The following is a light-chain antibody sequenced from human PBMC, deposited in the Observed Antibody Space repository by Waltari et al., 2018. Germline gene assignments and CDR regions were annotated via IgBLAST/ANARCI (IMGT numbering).Light chain of an antibody. V-gene: IGLV10-54*04. CDR1: SKNVGDEG. CDR2: RNT. Sequence: QAGLTQPPSVSKGLRQTATLTCSGNSKNVGDEGAYWLQQHQGHPPKVLSYRNTHRPSGVSERFSASRSGNTASLTISGLQPEDEADYYCSAWDCSLNTWLFGGGTKLTVL. CDR3: SAWDCSLNTWL. J-gene: IGLJ3*02.